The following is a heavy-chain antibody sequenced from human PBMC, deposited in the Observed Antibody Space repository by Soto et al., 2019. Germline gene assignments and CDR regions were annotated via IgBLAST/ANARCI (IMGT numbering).Heavy chain of an antibody. D-gene: IGHD1-26*01. Sequence: PGGSLRLSCAASGFIFSNYAMNWARQAPGKGLEWVSGISGSGGDTYFADSVKGRFIISRDNSENMLYLQMSSLRVEDTAVYYCAKDVGIVGANYFDPWGQGTLVTVSS. J-gene: IGHJ5*02. CDR3: AKDVGIVGANYFDP. V-gene: IGHV3-23*01. CDR1: GFIFSNYA. CDR2: ISGSGGDT.